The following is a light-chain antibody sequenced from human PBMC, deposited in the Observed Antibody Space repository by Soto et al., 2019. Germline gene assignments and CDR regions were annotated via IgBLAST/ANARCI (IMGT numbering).Light chain of an antibody. CDR1: QSVSSSY. J-gene: IGKJ1*01. CDR3: QQYGSSLGT. CDR2: GAS. Sequence: EIVLTQSPGTLSLSPGERATLSCRASQSVSSSYLAWYQQKPGQAPRLLIYGASSRATGIPDRFSGSGSGTDFTLTISRLEPEDFAVYYWQQYGSSLGTFDQGTKVEIK. V-gene: IGKV3-20*01.